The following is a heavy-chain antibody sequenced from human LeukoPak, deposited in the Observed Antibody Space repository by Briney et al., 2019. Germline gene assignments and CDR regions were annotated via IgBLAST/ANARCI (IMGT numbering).Heavy chain of an antibody. D-gene: IGHD3-10*01. CDR2: IIPIFGTA. CDR1: GGTFSSYA. Sequence: CSVNVSCKASGGTFSSYAISWVRQAPGQGLEWMGGIIPIFGTANYAQKFQGRVTITADESTSTAYMELSSLRSEDTAVYYCARDPVTMVRGVTYYYGMDVWGQGTTVTVSS. J-gene: IGHJ6*02. CDR3: ARDPVTMVRGVTYYYGMDV. V-gene: IGHV1-69*13.